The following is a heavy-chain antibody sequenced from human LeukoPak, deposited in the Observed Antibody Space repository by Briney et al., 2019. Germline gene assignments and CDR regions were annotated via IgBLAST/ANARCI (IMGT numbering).Heavy chain of an antibody. CDR3: VRTLGYYDSSGCYRYYFDY. Sequence: SETLSLTCTVSGGSVSSGNYYWSWIRQPPGKGLEWIGYIYYSGSTNYNPSLKSRVTISVDTSKNQFSLKLSSVTAADTAVYYCVRTLGYYDSSGCYRYYFDYWGQGTLVSVSS. V-gene: IGHV4-61*01. D-gene: IGHD3-22*01. CDR1: GGSVSSGNYY. CDR2: IYYSGST. J-gene: IGHJ4*02.